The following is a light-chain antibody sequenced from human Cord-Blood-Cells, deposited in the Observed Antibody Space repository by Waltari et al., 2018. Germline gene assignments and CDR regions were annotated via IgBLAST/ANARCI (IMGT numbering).Light chain of an antibody. CDR2: GAS. V-gene: IGKV3-15*01. Sequence: EIVMTQSPDTLSVSPGERATLSCRASQSVSSNLAWYQQKPGQAPRLLIYGASTRATGIPARFSGSGSGTEVTLTISSLQSEDVAVYYCQQDNNWPRTFGQGTKLEIK. CDR1: QSVSSN. J-gene: IGKJ2*01. CDR3: QQDNNWPRT.